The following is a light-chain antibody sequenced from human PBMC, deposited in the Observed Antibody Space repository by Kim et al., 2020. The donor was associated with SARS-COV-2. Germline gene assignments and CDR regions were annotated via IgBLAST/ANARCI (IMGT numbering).Light chain of an antibody. CDR1: SLRSYY. CDR2: GKN. V-gene: IGLV3-19*01. CDR3: HSRESIDKVV. Sequence: SSELTQDPAVSVALGQTVRITCQGDSLRSYYATWYQQKPGQAPLVVIYGKNNRPSGIPDRFSGLSSGHTASLTLTGTQAGDEADYYCHSRESIDKVVFGG. J-gene: IGLJ2*01.